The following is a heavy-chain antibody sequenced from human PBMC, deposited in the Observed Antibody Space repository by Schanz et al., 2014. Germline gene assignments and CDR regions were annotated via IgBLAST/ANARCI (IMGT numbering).Heavy chain of an antibody. V-gene: IGHV1-18*01. Sequence: QVQLVQSGAEVKKPGASVKVSCKASGYTFTSYGISWVRQAPGQGLEWMGWISPYNGNTNYAQKLQGRLTMTTDTSTSTASMELSSLRSEDTAVYYCARGPSQGYSYGHNIGAYYYGMDVWGQGTTVTVSS. CDR3: ARGPSQGYSYGHNIGAYYYGMDV. CDR2: ISPYNGNT. J-gene: IGHJ6*02. D-gene: IGHD5-18*01. CDR1: GYTFTSYG.